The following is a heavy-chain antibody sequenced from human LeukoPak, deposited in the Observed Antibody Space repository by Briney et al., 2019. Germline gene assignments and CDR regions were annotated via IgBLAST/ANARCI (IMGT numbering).Heavy chain of an antibody. V-gene: IGHV3-74*03. CDR2: INSDGSSI. D-gene: IGHD5-12*01. J-gene: IGHJ4*02. CDR3: AREGRVSGYDFDC. CDR1: GFTFSGCW. Sequence: PGGSLRLSCAASGFTFSGCWMHWVRQAPGKGLVWVSRINSDGSSITYADSVKGRFTISRDNAKNTLYLQMNSLRVEDTAVYYCAREGRVSGYDFDCWGQGTLVTVSS.